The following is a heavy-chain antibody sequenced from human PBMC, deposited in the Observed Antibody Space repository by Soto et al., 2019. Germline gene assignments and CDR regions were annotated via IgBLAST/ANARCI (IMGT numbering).Heavy chain of an antibody. V-gene: IGHV4-31*03. Sequence: QVQLQESGPGLVKPSQTLSLTCTVSGGSISSGGYYWSWIRQHPGKGLEWIGYIYYSGSTYYNPSIKRXXTXSXXTSKNQFSLKLSSVTAADTAVYYCARDPPLYGMDVWGQGTTVTVSS. CDR1: GGSISSGGYY. CDR2: IYYSGST. CDR3: ARDPPLYGMDV. J-gene: IGHJ6*02.